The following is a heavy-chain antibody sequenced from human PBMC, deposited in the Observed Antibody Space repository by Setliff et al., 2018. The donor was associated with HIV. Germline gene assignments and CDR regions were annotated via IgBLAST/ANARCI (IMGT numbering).Heavy chain of an antibody. V-gene: IGHV3-7*03. CDR1: GFSLRTYA. CDR3: AKSLSPGDYYNFLSGYSPFDY. CDR2: IKQDGSEK. Sequence: PGGSLRLSCAASGFSLRTYAMSWVRQAPGKGLERVANIKQDGSEKYYVDSVKGRFTISRDSAKNSLYLQMNSLRAEDTAVYYCAKSLSPGDYYNFLSGYSPFDYWGQGTLVTVSS. J-gene: IGHJ4*02. D-gene: IGHD3-3*01.